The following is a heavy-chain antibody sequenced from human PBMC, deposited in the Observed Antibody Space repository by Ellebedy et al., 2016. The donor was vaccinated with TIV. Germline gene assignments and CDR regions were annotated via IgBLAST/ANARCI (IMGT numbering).Heavy chain of an antibody. V-gene: IGHV3-7*01. J-gene: IGHJ3*02. D-gene: IGHD4-17*01. CDR3: ATDGSYGDFRSPAHAFEM. CDR1: GFSFRSYW. Sequence: GGSLRLSCAASGFSFRSYWMSWVRQAPGRGLEWVANINQDESQRYYVDSVEGRFTISRDNTESSLYLQMNSLRAEDTALYYCATDGSYGDFRSPAHAFEMWGQGTMVTVSS. CDR2: INQDESQR.